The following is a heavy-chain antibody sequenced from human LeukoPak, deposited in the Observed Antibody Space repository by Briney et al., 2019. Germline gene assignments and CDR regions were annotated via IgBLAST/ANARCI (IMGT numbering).Heavy chain of an antibody. D-gene: IGHD3-10*01. J-gene: IGHJ4*02. CDR2: IYYSGST. CDR3: ARDFYGSGPKGYFDY. Sequence: SETLSLTCTVSGGSISGYYWSWIRQPPGKGLEWIGYIYYSGSTNYNPSLKSRVTISVDTSKNQFSLKLSSVTAADTAVYYCARDFYGSGPKGYFDYWGQGTLVTVSS. CDR1: GGSISGYY. V-gene: IGHV4-59*12.